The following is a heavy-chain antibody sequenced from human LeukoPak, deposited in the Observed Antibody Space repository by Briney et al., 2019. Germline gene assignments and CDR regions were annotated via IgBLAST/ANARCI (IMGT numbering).Heavy chain of an antibody. V-gene: IGHV3-33*01. CDR2: IWYDGSNK. CDR3: ARAGVLVAAPRQNYYYMDV. J-gene: IGHJ6*03. Sequence: GGSLRLSCAASGFTFSSYGMHWVRQAPGKGLEWVAVIWYDGSNKYYTDSVKGRFTISRDNSKNTLYLQMNSLRAEDTAVYYCARAGVLVAAPRQNYYYMDVWGKGTTVTVSS. CDR1: GFTFSSYG. D-gene: IGHD2-2*01.